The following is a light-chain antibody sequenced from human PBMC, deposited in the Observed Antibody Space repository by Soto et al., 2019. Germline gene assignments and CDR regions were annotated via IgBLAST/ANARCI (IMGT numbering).Light chain of an antibody. V-gene: IGLV2-11*01. Sequence: QSVLTQPRSVSGSPGQSVTISCTGTSSDVCGYDYVSWYQQYPGKAPKVMIYDVNKRPSGVPDRFSGSKSGNTASLTISGRQADDEAEYYCCSYAGNFAFVFGTVPKVTVL. CDR2: DVN. J-gene: IGLJ1*01. CDR1: SSDVCGYDY. CDR3: CSYAGNFAFV.